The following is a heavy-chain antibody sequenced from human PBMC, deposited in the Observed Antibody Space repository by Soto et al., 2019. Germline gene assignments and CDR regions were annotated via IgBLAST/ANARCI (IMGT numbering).Heavy chain of an antibody. Sequence: ASVKVSCKASGYTFTSYGISWVRQAPGQGLEWMGWISAYNGNTNYAQKLQGRVTMTTDTSTSTAYMELRSLRSDDTAVYYCARSPNGREALGYYYGMDVWGQGTTVTVSS. CDR2: ISAYNGNT. D-gene: IGHD7-27*01. V-gene: IGHV1-18*04. J-gene: IGHJ6*02. CDR1: GYTFTSYG. CDR3: ARSPNGREALGYYYGMDV.